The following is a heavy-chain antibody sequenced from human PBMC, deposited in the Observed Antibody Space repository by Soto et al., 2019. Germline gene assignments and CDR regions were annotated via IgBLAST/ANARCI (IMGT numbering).Heavy chain of an antibody. CDR1: GYTFTSYG. V-gene: IGHV1-18*01. CDR2: ISGYNGNT. CDR3: ARGYDFWSGYLNFDY. J-gene: IGHJ4*02. D-gene: IGHD3-3*01. Sequence: GASVKVSCKASGYTFTSYGISWVRQAPGQGLKRMRWISGYNGNTNYAQKLQGRVTMTTDTSTSTAYMELRSLRSDDTAVYYCARGYDFWSGYLNFDYWGQGTLVTVSS.